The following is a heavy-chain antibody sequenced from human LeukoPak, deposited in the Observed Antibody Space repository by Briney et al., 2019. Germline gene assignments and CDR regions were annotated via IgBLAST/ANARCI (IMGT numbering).Heavy chain of an antibody. V-gene: IGHV3-7*01. CDR1: GFTFSRFW. CDR2: INQDESAK. CDR3: ARDPYSGSYGNYYYYFMDV. Sequence: SGGSLRLSCAASGFTFSRFWMSWVRQAPGKGLEWVASINQDESAKYYVDSVRGRFTISRDNAKNSLYLQMNSLRAEDTAVYYCARDPYSGSYGNYYYYFMDVWGKGTTVTISS. J-gene: IGHJ6*03. D-gene: IGHD1-26*01.